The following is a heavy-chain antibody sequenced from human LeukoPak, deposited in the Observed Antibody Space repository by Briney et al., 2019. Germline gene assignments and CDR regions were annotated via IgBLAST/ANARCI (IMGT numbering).Heavy chain of an antibody. V-gene: IGHV4-34*01. D-gene: IGHD3-10*01. Sequence: SETLSLTCTVSGGSISNYYWSWIRQPPGKGLEWIGEINHSGSTNYNPSLKSRVTISVDTSKNQFSLKLSSVTAADTAVYYCASPGGSGSYYNFWGQGTLVTVSS. CDR3: ASPGGSGSYYNF. CDR1: GGSISNYY. J-gene: IGHJ4*02. CDR2: INHSGST.